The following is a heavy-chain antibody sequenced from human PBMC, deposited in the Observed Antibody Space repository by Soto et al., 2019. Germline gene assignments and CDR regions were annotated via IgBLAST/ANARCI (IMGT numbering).Heavy chain of an antibody. J-gene: IGHJ6*02. CDR3: ARGLSIAARLSPYYYYYGMDV. V-gene: IGHV1-69*13. CDR1: GGTFSSYR. D-gene: IGHD6-6*01. CDR2: IIPIFGTA. Sequence: GASVKVSCKASGGTFSSYRINWVRQAPGQGLEWMGGIIPIFGTANYAQKFQGRVTITADESTSTAYMELSSLRSEDTAVYYCARGLSIAARLSPYYYYYGMDVWGQGTTVTVSS.